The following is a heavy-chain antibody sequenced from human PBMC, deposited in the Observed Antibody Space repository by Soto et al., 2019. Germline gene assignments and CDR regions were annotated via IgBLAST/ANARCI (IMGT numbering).Heavy chain of an antibody. Sequence: SETLSLTCTVSGGSISSGGYYWSWIRQHPGKGLEWIGYIYYSGSTYYNPSLKSRVTISVDTSKNQFSLKLSSVTAADTAVYYCARDRLERRVHYYGMDVWGQGTTVTVSS. CDR3: ARDRLERRVHYYGMDV. CDR2: IYYSGST. CDR1: GGSISSGGYY. D-gene: IGHD1-1*01. V-gene: IGHV4-31*03. J-gene: IGHJ6*02.